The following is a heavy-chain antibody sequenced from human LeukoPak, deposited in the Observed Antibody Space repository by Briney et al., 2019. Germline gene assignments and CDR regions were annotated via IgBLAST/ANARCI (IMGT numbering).Heavy chain of an antibody. D-gene: IGHD6-13*01. Sequence: GGSLRLSCAASGFTFSNYALSWVRQAPGKGLEWVSCISYSGSTHYTDSVKGRFTISRDNPKNTLYLKMNSLRVEDTAVYYCAKSPGGSGIAYGLDVWGQGSTVTVSS. J-gene: IGHJ6*02. CDR3: AKSPGGSGIAYGLDV. CDR2: ISYSGST. V-gene: IGHV3-23*01. CDR1: GFTFSNYA.